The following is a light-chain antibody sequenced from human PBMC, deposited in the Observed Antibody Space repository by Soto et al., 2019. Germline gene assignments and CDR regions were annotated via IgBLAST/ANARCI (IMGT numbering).Light chain of an antibody. CDR3: QQYNSYST. Sequence: DIQMTQSPSTLPASVGYRFTITCRASQIIDRWVAWYQQKPGKAPKLLIYDASSLESGVPSRFSGSGSGTEFTLTISSLQPDDFATYYCQQYNSYSTFGQGTTGDIK. V-gene: IGKV1-5*01. CDR2: DAS. J-gene: IGKJ1*01. CDR1: QIIDRW.